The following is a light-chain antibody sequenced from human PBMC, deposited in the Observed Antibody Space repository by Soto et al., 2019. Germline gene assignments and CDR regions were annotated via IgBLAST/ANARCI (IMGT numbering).Light chain of an antibody. CDR3: QQYNDWPLT. CDR1: QSVSSN. CDR2: GAF. Sequence: IVMTHSPATLSVSPGEIATLSFRASQSVSSNLAWYQQKPGQAPRLPIYGAFTRATGIPTRFSGTGSGTEFTLTISSLQSEDFALYYCQQYNDWPLTFGQGTKVDIK. V-gene: IGKV3-15*01. J-gene: IGKJ1*01.